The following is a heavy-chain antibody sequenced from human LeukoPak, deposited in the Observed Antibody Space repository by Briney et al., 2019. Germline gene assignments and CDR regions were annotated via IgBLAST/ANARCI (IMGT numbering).Heavy chain of an antibody. D-gene: IGHD1-14*01. Sequence: PGGSLRLSCSASGFTFSNYAMHWVRQAPGKGLEYVSDISSNGGITYYADSVKGRFTISRDNAKNSLYLQMNSLRAEDTAVYYCPRGTGEVGTITDAFDIWGQGTMVTVSS. CDR1: GFTFSNYA. J-gene: IGHJ3*02. CDR3: PRGTGEVGTITDAFDI. CDR2: ISSNGGIT. V-gene: IGHV3-64*04.